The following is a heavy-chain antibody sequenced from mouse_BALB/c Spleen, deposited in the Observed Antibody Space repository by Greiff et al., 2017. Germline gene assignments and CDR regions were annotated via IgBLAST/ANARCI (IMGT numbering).Heavy chain of an antibody. Sequence: VQLQQSGAELVKPGASVKLSCTASGFNIKDTYMHWVKQRPEQGLEWIGRIDPANGNTKYDPKFQGKATITADTSSNTAYLQLSSLTSEDTAVYYCARNDYDGGFEYWGQGTTLTVSS. V-gene: IGHV14-3*02. D-gene: IGHD2-4*01. CDR2: IDPANGNT. J-gene: IGHJ2*01. CDR3: ARNDYDGGFEY. CDR1: GFNIKDTY.